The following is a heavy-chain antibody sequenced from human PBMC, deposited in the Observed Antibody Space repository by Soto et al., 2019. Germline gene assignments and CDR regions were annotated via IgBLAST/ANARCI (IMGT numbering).Heavy chain of an antibody. CDR1: GFSFSSYW. D-gene: IGHD1-26*01. Sequence: GALRLSCAASGFSFSSYWMFWVRQTPGGGLMWVSRINDDGSRTTYADTVKGRFTISRDNAKNTLYLQMNSLRVDDTAVYFCARAQDGVGATADFWGQGT. CDR2: INDDGSRT. J-gene: IGHJ4*02. V-gene: IGHV3-74*03. CDR3: ARAQDGVGATADF.